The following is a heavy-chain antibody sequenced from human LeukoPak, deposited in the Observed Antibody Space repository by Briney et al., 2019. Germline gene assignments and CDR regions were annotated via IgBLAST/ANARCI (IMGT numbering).Heavy chain of an antibody. J-gene: IGHJ3*01. V-gene: IGHV3-30*18. D-gene: IGHD6-19*01. CDR2: TSFDGGNK. CDR3: AKERAVAVNDAFDV. CDR1: GFIFSNHG. Sequence: PGGSLRLSCAASGFIFSNHGFHWVRQAPGKGLEWVAVTSFDGGNKYYADSVKGRFTISRDNSRNTLYLQMNSLRTEDTAIYYCAKERAVAVNDAFDVWGQGTMVTVSS.